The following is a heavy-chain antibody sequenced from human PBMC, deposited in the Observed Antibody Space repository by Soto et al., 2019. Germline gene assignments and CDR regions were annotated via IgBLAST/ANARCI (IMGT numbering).Heavy chain of an antibody. D-gene: IGHD3-10*01. Sequence: EVQLVESGGGLVQPGGSLRLSCAASGFTLSTYSMNWVRQAPGKGLEWVSDISSSGTTYYSDSVKGRFTSARDNDKNSRYLQINSVRAEDTAVYCCAGGGPYGSWHYDMGVWGPGTTVTGFS. CDR1: GFTLSTYS. CDR3: AGGGPYGSWHYDMGV. V-gene: IGHV3-48*01. CDR2: ISSSGTT. J-gene: IGHJ6*01.